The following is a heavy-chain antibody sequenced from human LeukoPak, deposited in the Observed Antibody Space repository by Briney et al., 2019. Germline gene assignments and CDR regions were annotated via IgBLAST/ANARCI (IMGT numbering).Heavy chain of an antibody. V-gene: IGHV4-61*02. CDR1: GGSISSGSYY. D-gene: IGHD4-17*01. J-gene: IGHJ4*02. Sequence: PSETLSLTCTVSGGSISSGSYYWSWTRQPAGKGLEWIGRIYTSGSTNYNPSLKSRVTISVDTSKNQFSLKLSSVTAADTAVYYCARWVGYGDYFDYWGQGTLVTVSS. CDR2: IYTSGST. CDR3: ARWVGYGDYFDY.